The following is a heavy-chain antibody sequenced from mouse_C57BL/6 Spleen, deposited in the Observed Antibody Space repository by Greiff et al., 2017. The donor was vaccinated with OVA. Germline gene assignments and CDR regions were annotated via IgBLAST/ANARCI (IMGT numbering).Heavy chain of an antibody. CDR3: ARDDATFCDY. J-gene: IGHJ2*01. CDR1: GYSFTGYF. D-gene: IGHD2-3*01. Sequence: EVQLQQSGPELVKPGASVKISCKASGYSFTGYFMNWVMQSHGKSLEWIGRINPCNGDTIYNQKFKGKATLTVDKSSSTAHMELRSLTSEDSAVYYCARDDATFCDYWGKGTTLTVSS. V-gene: IGHV1-20*01. CDR2: INPCNGDT.